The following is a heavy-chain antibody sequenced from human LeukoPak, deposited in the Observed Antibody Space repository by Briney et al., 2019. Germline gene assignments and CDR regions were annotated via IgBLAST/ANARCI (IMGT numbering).Heavy chain of an antibody. CDR3: ARDFGEYAFDI. CDR1: GGSISSGGYY. D-gene: IGHD3-16*01. CDR2: IYYSGST. V-gene: IGHV4-61*08. Sequence: PSQTLSLACTVSGGSISSGGYYWSWIRQHPGKGLEWIGYIYYSGSTSYNPSLKSRVTISVDTSKNQFSLKLSSVTAADTAVYYCARDFGEYAFDIWGQGTMVTVSS. J-gene: IGHJ3*02.